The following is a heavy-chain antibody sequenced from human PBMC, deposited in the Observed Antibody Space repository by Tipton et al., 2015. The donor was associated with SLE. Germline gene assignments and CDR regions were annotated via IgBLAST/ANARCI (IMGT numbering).Heavy chain of an antibody. CDR1: GYTFTGYY. V-gene: IGHV1-2*02. CDR2: INPNTGST. D-gene: IGHD3-22*01. Sequence: QVQLVQSGAEVKKPGASVKVSCKASGYTFTGYYMHWVRQAPGQGLEWMGWINPNTGSTNSAQKFQGRVTMTRDTSMTTAYMELSRLRSDDTAVYYCARDYDDSESPRSAFDMWGQGTMVTVSS. CDR3: ARDYDDSESPRSAFDM. J-gene: IGHJ3*02.